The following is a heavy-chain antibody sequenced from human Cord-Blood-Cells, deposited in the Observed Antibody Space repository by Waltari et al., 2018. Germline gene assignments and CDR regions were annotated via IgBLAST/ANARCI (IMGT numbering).Heavy chain of an antibody. J-gene: IGHJ4*02. CDR1: GGSFSGYS. CDR3: ARLYCSSTSCNFDY. D-gene: IGHD2-2*01. CDR2: IKHSGST. Sequence: QVQLQQWGAGLLQPSETLSLTRAVYGGSFSGYSLSWTRQPPGKGLEWIGEIKHSGSTNYNPSLKSRVTISVDTSKNQFSLKLSSVTAADTAVYYCARLYCSSTSCNFDYWGQGTLVTVSS. V-gene: IGHV4-34*01.